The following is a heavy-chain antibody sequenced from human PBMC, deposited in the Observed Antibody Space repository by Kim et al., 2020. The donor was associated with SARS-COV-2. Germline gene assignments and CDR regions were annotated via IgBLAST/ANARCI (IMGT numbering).Heavy chain of an antibody. J-gene: IGHJ4*02. CDR1: GFTVSSNY. V-gene: IGHV3-66*01. D-gene: IGHD3-22*01. Sequence: GGSLRLSCAASGFTVSSNYMSWVRQAPGKGLEWVSVIYSGGSTYYADSVKGRFTISRDNSKNTLYLQMNSLRAEDTAVYYCARAVMREYYYDSREYWGQGTLVTVSS. CDR2: IYSGGST. CDR3: ARAVMREYYYDSREY.